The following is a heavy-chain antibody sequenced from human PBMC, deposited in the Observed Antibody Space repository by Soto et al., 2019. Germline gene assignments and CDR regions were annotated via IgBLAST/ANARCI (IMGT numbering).Heavy chain of an antibody. CDR1: GFDFNIAE. Sequence: EVQLVESGGGLVQPGGSLRLSCAASGFDFNIAEMNWVRQAPGKGLEWISYISKSSVDIHYADSVKGRFTISRDNAKNPLYLQMNSLRVEDTALYYCAPRKFGSFNIAAFEIWGQGTMVTVSS. CDR3: APRKFGSFNIAAFEI. CDR2: ISKSSVDI. D-gene: IGHD3-16*01. V-gene: IGHV3-48*03. J-gene: IGHJ3*02.